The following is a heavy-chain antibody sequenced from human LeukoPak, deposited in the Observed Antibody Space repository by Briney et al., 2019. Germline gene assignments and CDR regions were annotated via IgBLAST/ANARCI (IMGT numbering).Heavy chain of an antibody. CDR1: GDSISLSFYY. CDR2: VYYSGAT. CDR3: ARETYYYDSSGYPPLGY. D-gene: IGHD3-22*01. V-gene: IGHV4-39*07. Sequence: SETLSLTCSVSGDSISLSFYYWGWIRQPPGKALEWIGSVYYSGATSYNPSLKSRVTISVDMSKNHFSLRLRSVTAADTAMYYCARETYYYDSSGYPPLGYWGQGTLVTVSS. J-gene: IGHJ4*02.